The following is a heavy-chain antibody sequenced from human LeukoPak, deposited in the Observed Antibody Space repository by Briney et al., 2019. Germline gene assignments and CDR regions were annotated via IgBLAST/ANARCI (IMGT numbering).Heavy chain of an antibody. J-gene: IGHJ4*02. V-gene: IGHV3-48*04. CDR2: ISSSSSTI. CDR1: GFTFSSYS. D-gene: IGHD3-10*01. CDR3: ARGLLWTDDY. Sequence: GGSLRLSCAASGFTFSSYSMNWVRHAPGKGREWVSYISSSSSTIYYADSVKGRFTISRDNAKNSLYLQMNSLRAEDTAVYYCARGLLWTDDYWGQGTLVTVSS.